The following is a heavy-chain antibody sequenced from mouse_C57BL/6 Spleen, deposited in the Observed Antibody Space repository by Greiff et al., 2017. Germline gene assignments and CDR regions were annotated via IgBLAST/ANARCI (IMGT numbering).Heavy chain of an antibody. D-gene: IGHD1-1*01. CDR2: ILPGSGST. Sequence: QVQLQQSGAELMKPGASVKLSCTATGYTFTGYWIEWVKQRPGHGLEWIGEILPGSGSTNYNEKFKGKATFTADTSSNTAYMQLSSLTTEDSAIYYSARREATVVAMDYYAVGYWGQGTSVTVSS. V-gene: IGHV1-9*01. CDR3: ARREATVVAMDYYAVGY. CDR1: GYTFTGYW. J-gene: IGHJ4*01.